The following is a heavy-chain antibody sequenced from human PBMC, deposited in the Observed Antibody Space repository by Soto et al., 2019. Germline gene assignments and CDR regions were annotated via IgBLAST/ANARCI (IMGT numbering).Heavy chain of an antibody. CDR2: IYYSGST. Sequence: PSETLSLTCTVSGGSISSSSYYWGWIRQPPGKGLEWIGSIYYSGSTYYNPSLKSRVTISVDTSKNQFSLKLSSVTAADTAVYYCARRITICGVVIISEWFDPWGQGTLVTVSS. D-gene: IGHD3-3*01. CDR1: GGSISSSSYY. V-gene: IGHV4-39*01. CDR3: ARRITICGVVIISEWFDP. J-gene: IGHJ5*02.